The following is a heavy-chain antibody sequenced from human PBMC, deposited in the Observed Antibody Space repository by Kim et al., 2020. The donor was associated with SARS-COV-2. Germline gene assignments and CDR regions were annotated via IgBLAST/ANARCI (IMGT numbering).Heavy chain of an antibody. CDR3: AKSFRGCYCGYDY. CDR2: ISYDGSNK. Sequence: GGSLRLSCAASGFTFNTYGMHWVRQAPGKGLEWVAVISYDGSNKYYADSVKGRFTISRDNSKNTLYLQMNSLRIEDTAVYYCAKSFRGCYCGYDYWGPGTLLTLSS. D-gene: IGHD1-26*01. V-gene: IGHV3-30*18. CDR1: GFTFNTYG. J-gene: IGHJ4*02.